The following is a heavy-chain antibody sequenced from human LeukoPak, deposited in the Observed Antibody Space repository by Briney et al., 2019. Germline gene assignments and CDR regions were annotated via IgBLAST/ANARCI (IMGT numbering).Heavy chain of an antibody. Sequence: QPSETLSLTCSVYGGSFRGYYWSWIRQSPEKGLEWIGQIYHTGSTNYNPYLASRVTISLDISKSQFSLKLTSVTAADTAVYYCARDDFGVALGGVWSIGTTVTVSS. V-gene: IGHV4-34*01. CDR1: GGSFRGYY. J-gene: IGHJ6*04. CDR2: IYHTGST. CDR3: ARDDFGVALGGV. D-gene: IGHD3-3*01.